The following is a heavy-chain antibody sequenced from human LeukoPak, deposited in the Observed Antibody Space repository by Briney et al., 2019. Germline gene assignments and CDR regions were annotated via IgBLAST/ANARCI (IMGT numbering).Heavy chain of an antibody. V-gene: IGHV3-23*01. J-gene: IGHJ6*02. CDR2: ISGSGGST. CDR1: GFTFSSYA. Sequence: GGSLRFSCAASGFTFSSYAMSWVRQAPGKGLEWVSVISGSGGSTYYADSVKGRFTISRDNSKNTLYLQMNSLRAEDTAVYYCAKGKSGGVNYGMDVWGQGTTVTVSS. D-gene: IGHD1-26*01. CDR3: AKGKSGGVNYGMDV.